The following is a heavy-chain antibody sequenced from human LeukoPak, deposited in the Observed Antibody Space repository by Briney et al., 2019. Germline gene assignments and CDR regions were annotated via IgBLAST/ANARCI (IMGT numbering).Heavy chain of an antibody. V-gene: IGHV6-1*01. CDR3: ARGYGYYFDY. CDR1: GDSVSSNSAA. Sequence: SQTLSLTCAISGDSVSSNSAAWNWIRQFPSRGLEWLGRTYYRSKWYNDYAVSVKSRITINPDTSENHFSLQLNSVTPEDTAVYYCARGYGYYFDYWGQGTLVTVSS. D-gene: IGHD5-18*01. CDR2: TYYRSKWYN. J-gene: IGHJ4*02.